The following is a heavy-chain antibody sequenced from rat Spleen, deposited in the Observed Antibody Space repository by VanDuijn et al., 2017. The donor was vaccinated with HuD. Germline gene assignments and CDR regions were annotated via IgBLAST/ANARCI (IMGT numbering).Heavy chain of an antibody. CDR2: ISYEGSST. CDR1: GFTFNNYW. V-gene: IGHV5-31*01. J-gene: IGHJ4*01. Sequence: EVQLVESGGGLVQPGRSLKLSCVASGFTFNNYWMTWIRQAPGKGLEWVASISYEGSSTYYGDSVKGRFTISRDNAKSTLYLQMNSLRSEDTATYYCVRHGPSRCTDVMDAWGQGASVTVSS. CDR3: VRHGPSRCTDVMDA. D-gene: IGHD4-4*01.